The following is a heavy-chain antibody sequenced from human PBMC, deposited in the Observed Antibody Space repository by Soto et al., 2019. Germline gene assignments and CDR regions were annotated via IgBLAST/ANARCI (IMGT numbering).Heavy chain of an antibody. D-gene: IGHD3-22*01. J-gene: IGHJ6*02. Sequence: PSETLSLTCTVSGGSISSGGYYWSWIRQHPGKGLEWIGYIYYSGSIYYNPSLKSRVTISVDTSKNQFSLKLSSVTAADTAVYYCARDRIYDPRDYYYGMDVWGQGTTVTVSS. CDR3: ARDRIYDPRDYYYGMDV. CDR2: IYYSGSI. V-gene: IGHV4-31*03. CDR1: GGSISSGGYY.